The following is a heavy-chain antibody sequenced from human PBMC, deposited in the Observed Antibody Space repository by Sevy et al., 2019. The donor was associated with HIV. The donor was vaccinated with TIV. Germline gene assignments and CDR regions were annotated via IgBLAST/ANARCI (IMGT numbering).Heavy chain of an antibody. Sequence: GGSLRLSCAASGFTFSSYWMSWVRQAPGKGLEWVSAISGSGGSTYYADSVKGRFTISRDNSKNTLYLQMNSLRAEDTAVYYCAKAGYSSSWWGIDYWGQGTLVTVSS. V-gene: IGHV3-23*01. D-gene: IGHD6-13*01. CDR3: AKAGYSSSWWGIDY. CDR1: GFTFSSYW. J-gene: IGHJ4*02. CDR2: ISGSGGST.